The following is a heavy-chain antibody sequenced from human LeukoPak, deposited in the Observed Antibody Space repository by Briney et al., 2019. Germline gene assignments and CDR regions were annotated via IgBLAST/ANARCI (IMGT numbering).Heavy chain of an antibody. CDR3: ARDRAANQDWVEFDP. V-gene: IGHV3-66*03. J-gene: IGHJ5*02. D-gene: IGHD3/OR15-3a*01. CDR2: IRDSGEA. Sequence: GGSLRLSCAVSGFRVSDYYMGWVRQAPGKGRGWVGLIRDSGEAFYADFARGRFAISRDESENTLYLQMNSLRVEDTAVYFCARDRAANQDWVEFDPWGQGTPVIVSS. CDR1: GFRVSDYY.